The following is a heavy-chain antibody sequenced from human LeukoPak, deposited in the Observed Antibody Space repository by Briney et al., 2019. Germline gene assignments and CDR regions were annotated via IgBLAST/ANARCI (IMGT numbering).Heavy chain of an antibody. D-gene: IGHD3-22*01. J-gene: IGHJ4*02. CDR3: ATPTKYYYDRRGYYPLGY. V-gene: IGHV3-23*01. Sequence: GGSPRLSCAASGFTFSSYAMSWVRQAPGKGLEWVSAISGSGGSTYYADSVKGRFTISRDNSKNTLYLQMNSLRAEDTAVYYCATPTKYYYDRRGYYPLGYWGQGTLVTVSS. CDR1: GFTFSSYA. CDR2: ISGSGGST.